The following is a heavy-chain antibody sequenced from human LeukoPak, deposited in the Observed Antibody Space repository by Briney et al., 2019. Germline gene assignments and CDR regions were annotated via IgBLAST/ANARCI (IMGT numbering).Heavy chain of an antibody. CDR3: ARESGLLNPVTDIVVESD. V-gene: IGHV4-61*02. CDR1: GGSIGSGSYF. J-gene: IGHJ4*02. CDR2: IYTSGNT. Sequence: PSETLSLTCSVSGGSIGSGSYFWNWIRQPAGKGLEWIGRIYTSGNTKYNPSLQSRVTISVDMSKNQFSLKLSSVTAADTAVYFCARESGLLNPVTDIVVESDWGQGTLVTVSS. D-gene: IGHD2-2*01.